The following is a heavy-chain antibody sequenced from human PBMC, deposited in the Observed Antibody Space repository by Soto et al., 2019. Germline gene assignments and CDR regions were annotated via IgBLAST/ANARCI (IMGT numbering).Heavy chain of an antibody. Sequence: QVHLVQSGTEVKKPGSSVKVSCKASGGTFSSSGFSWVRQAPGQGLEWMGMIVTSLDTTNYAQKFQARVTSTADEVTSTAYMELRSLRSEETAVYYCARWPQPRYTADPYAVDVWGQGTRVIVSS. J-gene: IGHJ6*02. CDR3: ARWPQPRYTADPYAVDV. CDR1: GGTFSSSG. CDR2: IVTSLDTT. V-gene: IGHV1-69*11. D-gene: IGHD3-16*02.